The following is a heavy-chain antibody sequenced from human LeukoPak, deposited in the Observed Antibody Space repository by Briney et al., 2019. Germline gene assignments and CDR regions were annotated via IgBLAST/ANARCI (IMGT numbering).Heavy chain of an antibody. J-gene: IGHJ4*02. CDR3: ARQREYYESSGYYSFDY. D-gene: IGHD3-22*01. CDR2: IYSSGST. Sequence: PSETLSLTCTVSGGSISTYYWSWIRQPPGKGLEWIGYIYSSGSTNYNPSLKSRVTISVDTYKNQFSLKLSSVTAADTAVYYCARQREYYESSGYYSFDYWGQGTLVTVSS. V-gene: IGHV4-59*08. CDR1: GGSISTYY.